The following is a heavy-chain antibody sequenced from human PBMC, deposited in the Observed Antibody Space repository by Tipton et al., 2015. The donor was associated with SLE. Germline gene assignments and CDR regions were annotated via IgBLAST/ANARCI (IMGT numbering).Heavy chain of an antibody. CDR2: IYYSGST. CDR1: GGSISSHY. V-gene: IGHV4-59*11. Sequence: TLSLTCTVSGGSISSHYWSWIRQPPGKGLEWIGYIYYSGSTNYNPSLKSRVTISVDTSKNQFSLKLSSVTAADTAVYYCARGYDLDYWGQGTLVTVSS. CDR3: ARGYDLDY. D-gene: IGHD1-1*01. J-gene: IGHJ4*02.